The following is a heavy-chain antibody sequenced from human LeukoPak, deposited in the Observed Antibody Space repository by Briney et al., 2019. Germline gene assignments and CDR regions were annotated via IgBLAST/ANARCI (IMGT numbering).Heavy chain of an antibody. CDR2: ISAYNGNT. CDR3: ARQTPQSIAVRFDP. V-gene: IGHV1-18*01. D-gene: IGHD6-19*01. CDR1: GYTFTSYG. J-gene: IGHJ5*02. Sequence: ASVKVSCKASGYTFTSYGFSWVRQAPGQGLEWMGWISAYNGNTNYAQKLQGRVTTTTDTSTSTAYMELRSLRSDDTAVYYCARQTPQSIAVRFDPWGQGTLVTVSS.